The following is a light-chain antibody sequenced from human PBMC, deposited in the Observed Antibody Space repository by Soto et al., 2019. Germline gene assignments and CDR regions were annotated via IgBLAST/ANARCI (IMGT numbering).Light chain of an antibody. CDR2: GNT. Sequence: QAVVTQPPSVSGAPGQRVTISCTGSSSNIGAGYDVHWYQQLPGRAPKLLIYGNTKRPSGVPDRFSGSKSGTSASLAITGLQAEDEADYYCLSFDSSLSVVFGGGTQLTVL. V-gene: IGLV1-40*01. CDR1: SSNIGAGYD. CDR3: LSFDSSLSVV. J-gene: IGLJ2*01.